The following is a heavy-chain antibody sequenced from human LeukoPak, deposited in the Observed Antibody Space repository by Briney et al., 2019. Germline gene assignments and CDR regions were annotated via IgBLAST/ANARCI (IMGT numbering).Heavy chain of an antibody. V-gene: IGHV3-23*01. CDR2: ISGSGGST. J-gene: IGHJ4*02. CDR1: GFTFSSYA. CDR3: AKDQWNGSGSYCFDY. D-gene: IGHD3-10*01. Sequence: GGSLRLSCAASGFTFSSYAMSWVRQAPGKGLEWVSAISGSGGSTYYADSVKGRFIISRDNSKNTLYLQMNSLRAEDTAVYYCAKDQWNGSGSYCFDYWGQGTLVTVSS.